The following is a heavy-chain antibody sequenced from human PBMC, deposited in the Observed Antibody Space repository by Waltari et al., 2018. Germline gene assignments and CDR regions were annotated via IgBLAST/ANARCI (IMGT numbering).Heavy chain of an antibody. V-gene: IGHV4-39*01. CDR3: ARPGRVGGGSLMGLDY. D-gene: IGHD2-15*01. CDR2: FSYNGHT. Sequence: QLQLQESGPGLVKPSETLSLTCSVPGGSISSTSYYWGWIRQPPGKGRGWIGGFSYNGHTYYTPSLKSRITISVDTSKNQFSLQLRSVTAADTATYYCARPGRVGGGSLMGLDYWGQGTLVAVSS. CDR1: GGSISSTSYY. J-gene: IGHJ4*02.